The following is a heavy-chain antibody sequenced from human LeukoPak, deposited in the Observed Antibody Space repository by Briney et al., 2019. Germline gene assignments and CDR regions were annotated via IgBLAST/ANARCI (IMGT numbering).Heavy chain of an antibody. CDR1: GNTLTELS. J-gene: IGHJ4*02. Sequence: ASVEVSCKVSGNTLTELSMHWVRQAPGKGLEWMGGFDPEDGKPIYAQKFQGRVTMTEDSSTDTAYMELSSLISEDTAVYYCAAGGIYSLLDYWGQGTLVTVSS. D-gene: IGHD1-26*01. CDR3: AAGGIYSLLDY. V-gene: IGHV1-24*01. CDR2: FDPEDGKP.